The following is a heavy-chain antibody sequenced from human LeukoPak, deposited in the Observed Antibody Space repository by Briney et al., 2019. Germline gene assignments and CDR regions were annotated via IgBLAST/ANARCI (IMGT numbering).Heavy chain of an antibody. V-gene: IGHV3-53*01. CDR2: IYSGGST. CDR3: ARGRKDYGSGSYYTDY. J-gene: IGHJ4*02. D-gene: IGHD3-10*01. CDR1: GFTVSSNY. Sequence: GGSLRLSCAASGFTVSSNYMSWVRQAPGKGLEWVSVIYSGGSTYYADSVKGRFTISRDNSKNTLYLQMNSLRAEDTAVYYCARGRKDYGSGSYYTDYWGQGTLVTVSS.